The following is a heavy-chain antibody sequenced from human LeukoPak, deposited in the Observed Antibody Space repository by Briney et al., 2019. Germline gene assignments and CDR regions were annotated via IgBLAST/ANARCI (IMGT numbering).Heavy chain of an antibody. CDR2: MNPNSGNT. V-gene: IGHV1-8*01. Sequence: GASVEVSCKASGYTFTSYDINWVRQATGQGLEWMGWMNPNSGNTGYAQKFQGRVTMTRNTSISTAYMELSSLRSEDTAVYYCARYIAVAGFGFDYWGQGTLVTVSS. CDR1: GYTFTSYD. D-gene: IGHD6-19*01. J-gene: IGHJ4*02. CDR3: ARYIAVAGFGFDY.